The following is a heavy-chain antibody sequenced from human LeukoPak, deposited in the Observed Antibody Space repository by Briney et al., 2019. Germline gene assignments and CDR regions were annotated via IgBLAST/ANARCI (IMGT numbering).Heavy chain of an antibody. V-gene: IGHV3-7*01. J-gene: IGHJ6*03. Sequence: GGSLRLSCAASGFSFSSYWMSWVRQAPGKGLEWVANIKRDGSEKYYVDSVKGRFTISRDNAKNSLYLQMNSLRAKDTAVYYCARDRVAARQWGYYYYMDVWGKGTTVTVSS. CDR1: GFSFSSYW. D-gene: IGHD6-6*01. CDR3: ARDRVAARQWGYYYYMDV. CDR2: IKRDGSEK.